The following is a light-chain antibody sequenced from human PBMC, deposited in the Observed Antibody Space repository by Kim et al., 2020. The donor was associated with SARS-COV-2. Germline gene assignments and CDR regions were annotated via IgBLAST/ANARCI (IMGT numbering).Light chain of an antibody. J-gene: IGKJ4*01. Sequence: SPGERVTLSCRASQRKTTTSLAWYQQRPGQAPRLLIRNISSRARGTPDRFSGSGSGTDFSLTISRLEPEESAVYYCQQHEDAPLTFGGGTKVDIK. CDR3: QQHEDAPLT. CDR2: NIS. V-gene: IGKV3D-20*02. CDR1: QRKTTTS.